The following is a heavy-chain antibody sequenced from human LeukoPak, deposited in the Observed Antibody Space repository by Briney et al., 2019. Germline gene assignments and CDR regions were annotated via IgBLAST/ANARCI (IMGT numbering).Heavy chain of an antibody. CDR1: GDSINTSNYF. D-gene: IGHD1-26*01. CDR3: ARHRSGSYIRYFDF. CDR2: IYYIGTS. V-gene: IGHV4-39*01. Sequence: SETLSLTCTVSGDSINTSNYFWGWIRQSTGKGLEWIGNIYYIGTSDYDPSLKSRVTISIDTSKNQFSLNLRSVTAADTAFYYCARHRSGSYIRYFDFWGQGALVTVSS. J-gene: IGHJ4*02.